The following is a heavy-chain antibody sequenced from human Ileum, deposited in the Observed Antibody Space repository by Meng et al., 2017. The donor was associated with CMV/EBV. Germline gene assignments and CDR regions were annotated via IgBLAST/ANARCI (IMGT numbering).Heavy chain of an antibody. CDR3: ARPHDYGDFHEAFDI. CDR2: INPKSGGT. CDR1: GDTFTDYY. Sequence: QGRLVRAGAEVKKPGASVKVSCKASGDTFTDYYMHWVRQAPGEGLEWMGWINPKSGGTNYAQKFQGRVTMTRDTSISTAYMELSRLISDDTAVYYCARPHDYGDFHEAFDIWGQGTMVTVSS. J-gene: IGHJ3*02. V-gene: IGHV1-2*02. D-gene: IGHD4-17*01.